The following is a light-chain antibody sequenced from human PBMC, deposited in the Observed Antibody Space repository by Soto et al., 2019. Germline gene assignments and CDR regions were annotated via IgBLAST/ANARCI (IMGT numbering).Light chain of an antibody. CDR1: QSVSSN. CDR3: QQYSNWPPIT. J-gene: IGKJ5*01. CDR2: GAS. V-gene: IGKV3-15*01. Sequence: EIVMTQSPATLSVSPGETASLSCRASQSVSSNLAWYQQKPGQAPSLLIYGASTRATGTPARFSGSGSGTEFTLTISSLQSEDFAVYYCQQYSNWPPITFGQGTRLEIK.